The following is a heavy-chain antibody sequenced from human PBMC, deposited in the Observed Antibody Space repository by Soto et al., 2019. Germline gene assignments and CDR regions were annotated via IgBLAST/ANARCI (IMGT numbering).Heavy chain of an antibody. J-gene: IGHJ4*02. Sequence: SSETLSLTCTVSGGSISSGGYYWSWIRQHPGKGLEWIGYIYYSGSTYYNPSLKSRVTISVDTSKNQFSLKLSSVTAADTAVYYCARDGARRYCSGGSCYHTFDYWGQGTLVTVSS. V-gene: IGHV4-31*03. CDR2: IYYSGST. D-gene: IGHD2-15*01. CDR3: ARDGARRYCSGGSCYHTFDY. CDR1: GGSISSGGYY.